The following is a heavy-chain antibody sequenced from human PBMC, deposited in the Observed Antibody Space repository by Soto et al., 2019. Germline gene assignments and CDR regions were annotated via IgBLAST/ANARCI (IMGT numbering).Heavy chain of an antibody. CDR2: IYPGDSDT. Sequence: GESLKISCNGSGYSFTSYWIGWVRQMLGKGLEWMGIIYPGDSDTRYSPSFQGQVTISADKSISTAYLQWSSLKASDTAMYYCARHMVGYSGYDKKRSHYYYGMDVWGQGTTVTVSS. CDR3: ARHMVGYSGYDKKRSHYYYGMDV. CDR1: GYSFTSYW. J-gene: IGHJ6*02. V-gene: IGHV5-51*01. D-gene: IGHD5-12*01.